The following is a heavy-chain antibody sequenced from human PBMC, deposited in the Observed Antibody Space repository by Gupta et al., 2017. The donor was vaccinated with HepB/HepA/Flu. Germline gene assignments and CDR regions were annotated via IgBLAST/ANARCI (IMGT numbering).Heavy chain of an antibody. J-gene: IGHJ6*03. D-gene: IGHD3-10*01. Sequence: QVQLVQSGAEVKKPGSSVKVSCKASGGIFSSYAISWVRQAPGQGLEWMGGIIPIFGTANYAQKFQGRVTITADESTSTAYMELSSLRSEDTAVYYCARDGVRGVPRSFPYYYYYMDVWGKGTTVTVSS. CDR2: IIPIFGTA. V-gene: IGHV1-69*01. CDR1: GGIFSSYA. CDR3: ARDGVRGVPRSFPYYYYYMDV.